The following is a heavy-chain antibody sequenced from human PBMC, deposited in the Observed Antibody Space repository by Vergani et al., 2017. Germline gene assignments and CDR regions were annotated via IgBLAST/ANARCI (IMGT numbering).Heavy chain of an antibody. V-gene: IGHV1-2*02. D-gene: IGHD3-10*01. CDR3: ARSDTYITMVRGVIIPYYYYGMDV. Sequence: QVQLVQSGAEVKKPGASVKVSCKASGYTFTGYYMHWVRQAPGQGLEWMGWINPNSGGTNYAQKFQGRVTMTRDTSFSTAYMELSRLRSDDTAVYYCARSDTYITMVRGVIIPYYYYGMDVWGQGTTVTVSS. CDR2: INPNSGGT. CDR1: GYTFTGYY. J-gene: IGHJ6*02.